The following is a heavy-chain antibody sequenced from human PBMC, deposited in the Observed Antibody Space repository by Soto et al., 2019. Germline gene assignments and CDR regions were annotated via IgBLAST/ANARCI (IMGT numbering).Heavy chain of an antibody. V-gene: IGHV5-51*01. CDR1: GYSFTSYW. CDR2: IYPGDSDT. Sequence: LGESLKISCKGSGYSFTSYWIGWVRQMPGKGLEWMGIIYPGDSDTRYSPSFQGQVTISADKSISTAYLQWSSLKASDTAMYYCARAIGYCSGGSCYTPDYYYYGMDVWGQGTTVTVSS. D-gene: IGHD2-15*01. CDR3: ARAIGYCSGGSCYTPDYYYYGMDV. J-gene: IGHJ6*02.